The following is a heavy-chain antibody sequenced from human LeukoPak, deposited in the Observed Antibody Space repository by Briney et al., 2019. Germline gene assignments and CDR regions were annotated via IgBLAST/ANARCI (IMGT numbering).Heavy chain of an antibody. CDR3: ARGHYDVLAASYKWTPDY. CDR2: ITSGGDYI. D-gene: IGHD3-9*01. Sequence: GGSLRLSCAASGFSVSSNYMSWVRQAPGKGLEWVSSITSGGDYIYYADSVKGRFTTSRDNAKNSLSLQLNNLRVEDTAVYYCARGHYDVLAASYKWTPDYWGQGTLVTVSS. CDR1: GFSVSSNY. V-gene: IGHV3-21*01. J-gene: IGHJ4*02.